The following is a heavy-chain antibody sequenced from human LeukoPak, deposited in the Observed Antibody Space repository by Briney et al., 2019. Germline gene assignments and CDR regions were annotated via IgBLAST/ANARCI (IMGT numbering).Heavy chain of an antibody. CDR2: IKQDVTEK. V-gene: IGHV3-7*01. Sequence: GGSLRLSCAASGFTFSSYWMSWVRQAPGKGLEWVAYIKQDVTEKYYVDSVKGRFSISRDNAKNSLYLQMNSLRAEDTAVYYCAELGITMIGGVWGKGTTVTISS. D-gene: IGHD3-10*02. J-gene: IGHJ6*04. CDR3: AELGITMIGGV. CDR1: GFTFSSYW.